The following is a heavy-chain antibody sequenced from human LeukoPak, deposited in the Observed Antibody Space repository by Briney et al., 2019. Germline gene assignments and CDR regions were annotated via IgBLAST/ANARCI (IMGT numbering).Heavy chain of an antibody. CDR3: ARARDDYINNLFDP. D-gene: IGHD5-24*01. J-gene: IGHJ5*02. V-gene: IGHV4-59*01. Sequence: SETLSLTCFVSGGSINSFYWNWIRQPPGKGLEWVGYVFYSGNTNYNPSLKSRVTISVDASKSPRSLKLSSVTAADTAVYYCARARDDYINNLFDPWGQGTLVTVSA. CDR2: VFYSGNT. CDR1: GGSINSFY.